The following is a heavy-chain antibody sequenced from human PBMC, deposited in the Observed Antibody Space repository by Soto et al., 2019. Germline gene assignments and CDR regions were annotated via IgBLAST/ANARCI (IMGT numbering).Heavy chain of an antibody. CDR2: INAGKGNI. CDR3: ASHGWDYGIDH. Sequence: VQLVQSGAEERKPGASVKISCKPSGYTFTSYGFHWGRQAPGQRPEWMGWINAGKGNIKYSQKCQGRVTVTWDTSATPDYMELRSLRSEDTAVYYCASHGWDYGIDHWGQGTLVTVSS. J-gene: IGHJ4*02. V-gene: IGHV1-3*05. CDR1: GYTFTSYG. D-gene: IGHD4-17*01.